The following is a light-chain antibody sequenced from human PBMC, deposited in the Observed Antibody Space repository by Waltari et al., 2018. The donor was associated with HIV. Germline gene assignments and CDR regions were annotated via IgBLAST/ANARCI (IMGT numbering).Light chain of an antibody. V-gene: IGLV1-40*01. J-gene: IGLJ2*01. Sequence: HSVLTQPPSVSGAPGQRVTISCTGSSSNIGAGLDVHWYPQLPGQAPKLLIFSNNNRPSGVPDRFSGAKSGTSASLAITGLQAEDEADYYCQSFDNSLSALFGGGTKLTVL. CDR3: QSFDNSLSAL. CDR1: SSNIGAGLD. CDR2: SNN.